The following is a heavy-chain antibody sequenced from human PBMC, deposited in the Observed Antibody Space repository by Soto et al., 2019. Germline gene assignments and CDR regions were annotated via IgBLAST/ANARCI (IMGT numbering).Heavy chain of an antibody. V-gene: IGHV1-2*02. CDR1: GYTFTDYY. D-gene: IGHD3-10*01. J-gene: IGHJ5*02. CDR3: ARDSTFYGSGWFDP. CDR2: INPNSGGT. Sequence: RASVKVSCKASGYTFTDYYMHWVLQAPGQGLEWMGWINPNSGGTNYAQKFQGRVTMTRDTSISTAYMELSRLRSDDTAVYYCARDSTFYGSGWFDPWGQGTLVTVSS.